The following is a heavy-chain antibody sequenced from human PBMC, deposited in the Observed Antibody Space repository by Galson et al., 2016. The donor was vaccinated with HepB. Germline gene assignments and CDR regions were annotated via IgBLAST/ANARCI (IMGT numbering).Heavy chain of an antibody. J-gene: IGHJ2*01. D-gene: IGHD3-10*01. CDR2: XYXXXST. Sequence: SETLSLTCTVSGGSIXXXYWXXXRXXXGKXXXWIXXXYXXXSTXXXPSXXSRVTISVXTSKNXFSLXXXSVTAADTAVYYWGRGDWFGERXXFDRWGRXTLXXVSS. V-gene: IGHV4-59*01. CDR1: GGSIXXXY. CDR3: GRGDWFGERXXFDR.